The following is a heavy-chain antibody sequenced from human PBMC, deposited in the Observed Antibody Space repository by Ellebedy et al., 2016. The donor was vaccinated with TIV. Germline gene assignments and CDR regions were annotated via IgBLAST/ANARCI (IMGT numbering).Heavy chain of an antibody. V-gene: IGHV1-18*01. CDR3: ARASGYDYRRLPLDY. J-gene: IGHJ4*02. CDR1: GYTFTSFG. Sequence: AASVKVSCKASGYTFTSFGISWVRQAPGQGLEWMGWISAYNGYNGNTNYAQKLQGRVTVTRDMSTSTVYMDMSSLRSEDKAIYYCARASGYDYRRLPLDYWGQGTLVTVSS. CDR2: ISAYNGYNGNT. D-gene: IGHD5-12*01.